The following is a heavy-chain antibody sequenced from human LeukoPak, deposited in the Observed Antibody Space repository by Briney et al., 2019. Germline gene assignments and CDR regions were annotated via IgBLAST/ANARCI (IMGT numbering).Heavy chain of an antibody. CDR2: ISGSGSGGST. J-gene: IGHJ5*02. Sequence: GGSLRLSCAASGFTFSSSAMSWVRQAPGKGLEWVSSISGSGSGGSTYYADSVKGRFTISRDNSKNTLYLQMNSLRAEDTAVYYCAKDRGYSSSSGLGSFDPWAREPWSPSPQ. CDR1: GFTFSSSA. D-gene: IGHD6-6*01. CDR3: AKDRGYSSSSGLGSFDP. V-gene: IGHV3-23*01.